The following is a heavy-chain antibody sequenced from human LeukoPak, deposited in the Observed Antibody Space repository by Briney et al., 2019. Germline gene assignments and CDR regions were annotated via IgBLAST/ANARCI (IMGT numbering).Heavy chain of an antibody. CDR3: VRWGLGKGEAFDI. CDR2: INSDGSNT. D-gene: IGHD3-10*01. Sequence: PGGSLRLSCAASGFSFSSYWMHWVRQVPGKGLVWVSRINSDGSNTNYADSVKGRFTISRDNAKNTLYLQMNSLRAEDTAVYYCVRWGLGKGEAFDIWGQGTVVTVSS. V-gene: IGHV3-74*01. J-gene: IGHJ3*02. CDR1: GFSFSSYW.